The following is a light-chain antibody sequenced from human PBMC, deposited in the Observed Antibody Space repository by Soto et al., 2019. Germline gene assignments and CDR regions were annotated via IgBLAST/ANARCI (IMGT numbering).Light chain of an antibody. J-gene: IGLJ1*01. Sequence: QSALTQPRSVSGSPGQSVTISCTGTSSDVGAYNYVSWYQQHPGKAPKFMIYDVSKRPSGVPDRSSGSKSGNTASLTISGLQAEDEADYYCCSYAGSYTGVFGTGTKLTVL. CDR1: SSDVGAYNY. CDR3: CSYAGSYTGV. CDR2: DVS. V-gene: IGLV2-11*01.